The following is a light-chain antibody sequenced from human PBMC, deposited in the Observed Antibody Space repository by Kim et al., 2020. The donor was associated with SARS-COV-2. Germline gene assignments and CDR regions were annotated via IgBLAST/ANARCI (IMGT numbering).Light chain of an antibody. J-gene: IGKJ1*01. CDR3: QQYGSSPAT. CDR2: GAS. V-gene: IGKV3-20*01. Sequence: SPGERATLSCRASQTVTSNYSAWYQKTPGQPPRLLIGGASRSATGIAGRFSGSGSGTDFTLTISRLAPEDVAEHYCQQYGSSPATFGQGTKVDIK. CDR1: QTVTSNY.